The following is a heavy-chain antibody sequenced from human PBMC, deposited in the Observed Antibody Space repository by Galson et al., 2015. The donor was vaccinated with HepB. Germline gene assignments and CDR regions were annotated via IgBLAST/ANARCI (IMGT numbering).Heavy chain of an antibody. J-gene: IGHJ4*02. CDR3: AREISGTGNFDY. CDR1: GYSFNNDF. Sequence: SVKVSCKASGYSFNNDFMHWVRQAPGQGLEWVGVIHLGDGGTSNTQDFQGRLTLTRDTSTTTVYMELNSLKSEDTAVYYCAREISGTGNFDYWGQGTLVTVSP. CDR2: IHLGDGGT. V-gene: IGHV1-46*02. D-gene: IGHD1-26*01.